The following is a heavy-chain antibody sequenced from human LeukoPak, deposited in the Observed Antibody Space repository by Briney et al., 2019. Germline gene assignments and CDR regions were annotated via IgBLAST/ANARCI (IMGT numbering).Heavy chain of an antibody. CDR1: GDSVSNNRAA. Sequence: SQTLSLTCAISGDSVSNNRAAWNWIRQSPSRGLEWLGRTYYRSKWYNDYAVSVKSRITINPDTSKNHFSLRLRSVTAADTAMYYCARGTLYRGWSYYLDFWGQGSQVTVSS. CDR3: ARGTLYRGWSYYLDF. D-gene: IGHD6-19*01. V-gene: IGHV6-1*01. J-gene: IGHJ4*02. CDR2: TYYRSKWYN.